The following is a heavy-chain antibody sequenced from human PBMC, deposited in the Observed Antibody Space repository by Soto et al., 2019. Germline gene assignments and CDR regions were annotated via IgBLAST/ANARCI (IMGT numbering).Heavy chain of an antibody. CDR3: AKNTWGYYGSSGYYYGGGDDY. D-gene: IGHD3-22*01. V-gene: IGHV3-30*18. CDR2: ISYDGSNK. Sequence: QVQLVESGGGVVQPGRSLRLSCAASGFTFSSYGMYWVRQAPGKGLEWVAVISYDGSNKYYADSVNGRFTISRDNSKNTLYLQMNILRGECTAVYYCAKNTWGYYGSSGYYYGGGDDYWGQGTLVTVSS. J-gene: IGHJ4*02. CDR1: GFTFSSYG.